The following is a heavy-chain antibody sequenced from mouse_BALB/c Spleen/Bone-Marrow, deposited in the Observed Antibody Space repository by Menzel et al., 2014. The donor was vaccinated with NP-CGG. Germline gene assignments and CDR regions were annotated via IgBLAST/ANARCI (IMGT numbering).Heavy chain of an antibody. CDR1: GYTFTSYW. V-gene: IGHV1-87*01. CDR3: ARWRYYFDY. Sequence: QVQLQQSGAELARPGASVKLSCKASGYTFTSYWMQWVKQRPGQGLEWIGAIYPGDGGTRYTQKFKGKATLTADKSSSTAYMQLSSLASEDSAVHYCARWRYYFDYWGQGTTLTVSS. J-gene: IGHJ2*01. D-gene: IGHD2-3*01. CDR2: IYPGDGGT.